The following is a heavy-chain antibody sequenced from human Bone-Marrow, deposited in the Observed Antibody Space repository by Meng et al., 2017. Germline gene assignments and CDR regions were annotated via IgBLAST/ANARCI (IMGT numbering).Heavy chain of an antibody. CDR3: ATRGNPYLNC. CDR2: INAYNGNT. Sequence: QGQLVQSGVEVKKPRASVKVSCEASGYTFSSDGFSWVRQAPGQGLEWMGWINAYNGNTDYAQKFQGRVTMTTDTSTSTAYMELRSLRSDDTAVYYCATRGNPYLNCWGQGTLVTVSS. CDR1: GYTFSSDG. V-gene: IGHV1-18*01. J-gene: IGHJ4*02.